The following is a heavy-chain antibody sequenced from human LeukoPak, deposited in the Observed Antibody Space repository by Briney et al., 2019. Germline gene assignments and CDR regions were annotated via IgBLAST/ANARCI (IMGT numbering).Heavy chain of an antibody. CDR3: ARAYSSGWYSGKYYFDY. D-gene: IGHD6-19*01. CDR1: GGSISSSNW. CDR2: IYHSGST. V-gene: IGHV4-4*02. Sequence: PSETLSLTCAVSGGSISSSNWWSWVRQPPGKGLEWIGEIYHSGSTNYNPSLKSRVTISVDKSKNQFSLKLSSVTAADTAVYYCARAYSSGWYSGKYYFDYWGQGTLVTVSS. J-gene: IGHJ4*02.